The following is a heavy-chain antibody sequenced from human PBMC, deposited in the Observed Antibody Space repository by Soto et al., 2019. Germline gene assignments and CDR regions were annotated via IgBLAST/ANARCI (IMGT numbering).Heavy chain of an antibody. D-gene: IGHD2-8*01. J-gene: IGHJ4*02. CDR2: IDPSGVNK. Sequence: PKGSLRGSCVASGCRLRYNHITWARQVPGGGLQWVATIDPSGVNKHFADSVKGRFAISRDNSRSTVELYMTSLRIEDTATYHCVSWLYVHFDNWGQGTVVSGSS. V-gene: IGHV3-23*01. CDR3: VSWLYVHFDN. CDR1: GCRLRYNH.